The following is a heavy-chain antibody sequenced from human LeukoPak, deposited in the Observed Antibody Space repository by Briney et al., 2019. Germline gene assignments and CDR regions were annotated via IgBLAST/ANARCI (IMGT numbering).Heavy chain of an antibody. CDR1: GFTFSSYA. CDR2: ISGSGGST. Sequence: GGSLRLSCAASGFTFSSYAMSWVRQAPGKGLEWVSAISGSGGSTYYADSVKGRFTISRDNSKNTLYLQMNSLRAGDTAVYYCAKDPWGDFDYYYDSSGYYGDDAFDIWGQGTMVTVSS. V-gene: IGHV3-23*01. D-gene: IGHD3-22*01. J-gene: IGHJ3*02. CDR3: AKDPWGDFDYYYDSSGYYGDDAFDI.